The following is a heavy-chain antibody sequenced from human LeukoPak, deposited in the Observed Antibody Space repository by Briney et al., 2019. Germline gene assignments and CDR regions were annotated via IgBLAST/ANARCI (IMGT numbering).Heavy chain of an antibody. CDR3: ARDLNTRRAPPRPRIYYMDV. D-gene: IGHD2/OR15-2a*01. CDR1: GYTFTSYD. Sequence: ASVTVSCEASGYTFTSYDINWVRQATGQGLEWMGWMNPNSGNTGYAQKFQGRVTMTRNTSISTAYMELSSLRSEDTAVYYCARDLNTRRAPPRPRIYYMDVWGKGTTVTVSS. CDR2: MNPNSGNT. J-gene: IGHJ6*03. V-gene: IGHV1-8*01.